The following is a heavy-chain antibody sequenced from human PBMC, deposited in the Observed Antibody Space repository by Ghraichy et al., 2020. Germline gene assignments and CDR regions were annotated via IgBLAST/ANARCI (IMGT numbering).Heavy chain of an antibody. CDR3: ATVKPQFWSGYYNYYYYGMDV. CDR1: GYTLTELY. D-gene: IGHD3-3*01. V-gene: IGHV1-24*01. J-gene: IGHJ6*02. CDR2: FDPEDGET. Sequence: ASVKVSCKVSGYTLTELYMHWVRQAPGKGLEWMGGFDPEDGETIYAQKFQGRVTMTEDTSTDTAYMELSSLRSEDTAVYYCATVKPQFWSGYYNYYYYGMDVWCQGTTVTVSS.